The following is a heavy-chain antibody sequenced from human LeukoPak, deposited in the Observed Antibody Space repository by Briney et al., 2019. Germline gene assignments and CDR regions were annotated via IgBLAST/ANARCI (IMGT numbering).Heavy chain of an antibody. V-gene: IGHV3-7*01. Sequence: QAGGSLRLSCADSGFTLSSYWMSGVRQTPGKGLEWVANIKQDGSEKYYVDSVKGRFTISRDNAKNSLYLQMNSLRAEDTAVYYCARDRSDILTGYTDAFDIWGQGTMVTVSS. D-gene: IGHD3-9*01. CDR2: IKQDGSEK. J-gene: IGHJ3*02. CDR1: GFTLSSYW. CDR3: ARDRSDILTGYTDAFDI.